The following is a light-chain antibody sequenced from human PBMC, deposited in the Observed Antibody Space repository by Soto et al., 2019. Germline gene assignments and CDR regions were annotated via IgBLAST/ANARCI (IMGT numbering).Light chain of an antibody. J-gene: IGKJ1*01. Sequence: DLQMTQSPSTLSASVGDRVTITCRASQSISSWLAWYQQKPGKAPKLLIYKASSVESGVPPRFSRSGSGTEFTLTISSLQPDDFATYYCQQYNSYSWTVGQGTKVEIK. CDR1: QSISSW. CDR2: KAS. CDR3: QQYNSYSWT. V-gene: IGKV1-5*03.